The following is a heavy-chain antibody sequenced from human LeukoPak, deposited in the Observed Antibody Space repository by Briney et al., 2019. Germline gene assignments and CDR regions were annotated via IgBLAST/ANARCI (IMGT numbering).Heavy chain of an antibody. CDR1: GASITNFY. CDR2: IYPSGTT. Sequence: SETLSLTCTVSGASITNFYWSWVRRPPGKGLEWIGYIYPSGTTNYNPSLQSRVTMSLDTPKNQLSLRLSSVTAADTAVYFCASLKVSVVLGAISYYMDVWGKGTTVTVSS. D-gene: IGHD4/OR15-4a*01. CDR3: ASLKVSVVLGAISYYMDV. V-gene: IGHV4-4*09. J-gene: IGHJ6*03.